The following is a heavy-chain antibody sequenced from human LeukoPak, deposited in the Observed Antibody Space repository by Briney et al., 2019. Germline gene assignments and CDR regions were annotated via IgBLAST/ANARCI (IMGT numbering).Heavy chain of an antibody. J-gene: IGHJ4*02. V-gene: IGHV4-61*01. Sequence: SETLSLTCTVSGGSVNSGRYYCSWIRRPPGKGLEWIGYLYYSGSTGYNPSLRSRVTMSVDTSNNQFSLKLSSVTAADTAVYYCARGDRVGSSGYYFDNWGQGTLVTVSS. CDR3: ARGDRVGSSGYYFDN. CDR1: GGSVNSGRYY. D-gene: IGHD3-10*01. CDR2: LYYSGST.